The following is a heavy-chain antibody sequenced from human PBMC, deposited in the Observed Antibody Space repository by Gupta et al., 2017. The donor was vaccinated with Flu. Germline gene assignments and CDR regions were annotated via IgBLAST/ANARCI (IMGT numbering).Heavy chain of an antibody. Sequence: EVQLVESGGGLVQPGGSLRLSCAASGFTFSSYWMHWVRQAPGKGLVWVSRINSDGSSTSYADSVKGRFTISRDNAKNTLYMQMNSLRAEDTAVYYCARDLVTVTTLRFDWGLDYWGQGTLVTVSS. CDR2: INSDGSST. D-gene: IGHD4-17*01. J-gene: IGHJ4*02. CDR1: GFTFSSYW. V-gene: IGHV3-74*01. CDR3: ARDLVTVTTLRFDWGLDY.